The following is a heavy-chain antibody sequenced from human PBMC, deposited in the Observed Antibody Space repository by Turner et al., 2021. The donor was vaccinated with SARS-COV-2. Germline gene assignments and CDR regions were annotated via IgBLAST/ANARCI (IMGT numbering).Heavy chain of an antibody. D-gene: IGHD1-26*01. J-gene: IGHJ6*02. V-gene: IGHV3-30*18. CDR3: AKDLERWEVRFTADYYGMDV. CDR2: ISYDGSNK. Sequence: QVQLVESGGGVVQPGRSLRLSCAASGFTFSSYGMHWVRQAPGKGLEWVAVISYDGSNKFYADSVKGRFTISRDNSKNTLYLQMNSLRAEDTAVYYCAKDLERWEVRFTADYYGMDVWGQGTTVTVSS. CDR1: GFTFSSYG.